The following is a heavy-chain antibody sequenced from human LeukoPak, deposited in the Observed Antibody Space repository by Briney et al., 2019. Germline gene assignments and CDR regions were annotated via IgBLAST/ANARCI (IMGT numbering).Heavy chain of an antibody. CDR2: IWYDGSNK. J-gene: IGHJ4*02. V-gene: IGHV3-33*08. CDR1: GFTFSSYA. Sequence: GRSLRLSCAASGFTFSSYAMHWVRQAPGKGLEWVAVIWYDGSNKYYADSVKGQFTISRDNSKNTLYLQMNSLRAEDTAVYYCARDHGFSRWELATLHYFDYWGQGTLVTVSS. CDR3: ARDHGFSRWELATLHYFDY. D-gene: IGHD1-26*01.